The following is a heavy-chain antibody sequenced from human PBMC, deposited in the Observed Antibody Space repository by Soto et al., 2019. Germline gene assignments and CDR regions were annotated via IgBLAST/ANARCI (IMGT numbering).Heavy chain of an antibody. J-gene: IGHJ4*02. V-gene: IGHV3-30*18. Sequence: QVQLVESGGGVVQPGRSLRLSCAASGFTFSSYVMHWVRQAPGKGLEWVAVVSNDGSNKDYADSVKGRFTISRDNSKNTLYLQMNSLRAEDTAVYYCAKVLLTYTSGWYHPPFDSWGQGTLVTVSS. D-gene: IGHD6-19*01. CDR1: GFTFSSYV. CDR2: VSNDGSNK. CDR3: AKVLLTYTSGWYHPPFDS.